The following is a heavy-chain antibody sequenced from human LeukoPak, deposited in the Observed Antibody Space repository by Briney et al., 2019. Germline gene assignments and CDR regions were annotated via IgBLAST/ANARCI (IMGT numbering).Heavy chain of an antibody. J-gene: IGHJ6*03. CDR1: GGSINSYY. CDR2: IYYSGST. V-gene: IGHV4-59*01. CDR3: ARWYCSSDTCYHMDV. Sequence: SETLSLTCTVSGGSINSYYWSWIRQPPGGGLERIGYIYYSGSTSYNPSLKSRVTMSLDTSKNQLSLKLSSVTAADTAVYYCARWYCSSDTCYHMDVWGKGTTVTVSS. D-gene: IGHD2-2*01.